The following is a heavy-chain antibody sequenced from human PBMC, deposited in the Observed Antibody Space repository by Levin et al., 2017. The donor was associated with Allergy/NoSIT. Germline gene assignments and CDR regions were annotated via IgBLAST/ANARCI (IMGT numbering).Heavy chain of an antibody. Sequence: SQTLSLTCTVSGGSISSSSYYWGWIRQPPGKGLEWIGSIYYSGSTYYNPSLKSRVTISVDMSKNQFSLKLSSVTAADTAVYYCARDLAGATREDDAFDIWGQGTMVTVSS. CDR3: ARDLAGATREDDAFDI. D-gene: IGHD2-2*01. CDR2: IYYSGST. J-gene: IGHJ3*02. CDR1: GGSISSSSYY. V-gene: IGHV4-39*07.